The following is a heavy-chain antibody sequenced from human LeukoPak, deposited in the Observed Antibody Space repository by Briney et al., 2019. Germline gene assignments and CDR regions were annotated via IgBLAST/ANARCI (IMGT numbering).Heavy chain of an antibody. J-gene: IGHJ4*02. CDR1: GGSISIYY. D-gene: IGHD6-6*01. Sequence: SETLSLTCTVSGGSISIYYWSWIRQPPGKGLEWIGYIYYSGSTNYNPSLKSRVTISVDTSKNQFSLKLSSVTAADTAVYYCARHQGGREKNIAARRIFGYWGQGTLVTVSS. V-gene: IGHV4-59*08. CDR2: IYYSGST. CDR3: ARHQGGREKNIAARRIFGY.